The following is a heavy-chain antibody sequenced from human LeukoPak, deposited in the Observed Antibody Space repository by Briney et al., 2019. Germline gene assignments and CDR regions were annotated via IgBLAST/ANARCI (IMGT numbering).Heavy chain of an antibody. J-gene: IGHJ6*02. V-gene: IGHV3-74*01. CDR2: INSDGSST. Sequence: GGSLRLSCAASGFTFSSYWMHWVRQAPGKGLVWVSRINSDGSSTSYADSVKGRFTISRDNSKNTLYLQMNSLRAEDTAVYYCAKVNHYYYGMDVWGQGTTVTVSS. CDR1: GFTFSSYW. CDR3: AKVNHYYYGMDV.